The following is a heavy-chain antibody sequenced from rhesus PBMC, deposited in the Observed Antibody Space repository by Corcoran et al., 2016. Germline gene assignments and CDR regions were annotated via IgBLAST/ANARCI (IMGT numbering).Heavy chain of an antibody. CDR2: ISGGGGST. CDR3: VREGIAAAVFDY. V-gene: IGHV4-57*01. Sequence: QLQLQESGPGLVKPSETLSLTCAVSGGSVSSSNWWSWIRQPPGTGLEWIGRISGGGGSTSHNPSLTSRVTISTDTSKNQFSLKVSSVTAADTAVYYCVREGIAAAVFDYWGQGVLVTVSS. CDR1: GGSVSSSNW. J-gene: IGHJ4*01. D-gene: IGHD6-31*01.